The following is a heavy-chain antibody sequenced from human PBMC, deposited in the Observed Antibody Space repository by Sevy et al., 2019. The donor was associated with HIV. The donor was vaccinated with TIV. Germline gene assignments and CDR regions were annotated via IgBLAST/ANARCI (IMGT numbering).Heavy chain of an antibody. D-gene: IGHD3-22*01. Sequence: ASVKVSCKVSGYTRNQLSMHWVRRAPRKGLEWMGSFDPEDGERFYAQKFQGRVTMTEDTSTDTAYMELSSLRSEDTAMYYCATTKDYYESSGCPFDYWGQGTLVTVSS. CDR1: GYTRNQLS. CDR3: ATTKDYYESSGCPFDY. CDR2: FDPEDGER. J-gene: IGHJ4*02. V-gene: IGHV1-24*01.